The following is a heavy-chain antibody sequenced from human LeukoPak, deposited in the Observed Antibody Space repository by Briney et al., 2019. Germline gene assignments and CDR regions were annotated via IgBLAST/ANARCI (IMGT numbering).Heavy chain of an antibody. Sequence: GESLKISCKGSGYSFTSYWIGWVRQMPGKGLEWMGITYPGDSDTRYSPSFQGQVTISVDKSISTAYLQWSSLKASDTATYYCATTRAVAGTGFDAFDIWGQGTMVTVSS. CDR1: GYSFTSYW. J-gene: IGHJ3*02. V-gene: IGHV5-51*01. CDR3: ATTRAVAGTGFDAFDI. CDR2: TYPGDSDT. D-gene: IGHD6-19*01.